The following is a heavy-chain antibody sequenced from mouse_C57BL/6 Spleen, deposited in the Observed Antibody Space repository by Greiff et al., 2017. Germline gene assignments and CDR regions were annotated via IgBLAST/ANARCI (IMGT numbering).Heavy chain of an antibody. CDR3: ARGRNWDDYAMDY. CDR2: IYPGSGST. CDR1: GYTFTSYW. J-gene: IGHJ4*01. Sequence: QVQLQQPGAELVKPGASVKMSCKASGYTFTSYWITWVKQRPGQGLEWIGDIYPGSGSTNYNEKFKSKATLTVDTSSSTAYMQISSLTSEDSAVYYCARGRNWDDYAMDYWGQGTSVTVSS. D-gene: IGHD4-1*01. V-gene: IGHV1-55*01.